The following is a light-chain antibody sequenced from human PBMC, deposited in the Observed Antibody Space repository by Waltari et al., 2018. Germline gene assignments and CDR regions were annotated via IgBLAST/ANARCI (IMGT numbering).Light chain of an antibody. CDR3: QNHERLPAT. V-gene: IGKV3-20*01. Sequence: EVVLTQSPGTLSLSPGERATLSCRASQSIGKYLVWYQQRPGQAPRLLIYAASTRATGIPDRFGGSGYGTDFSLTISRLEPEDFAVYYCQNHERLPATFGQGTKVEIK. CDR1: QSIGKY. CDR2: AAS. J-gene: IGKJ1*01.